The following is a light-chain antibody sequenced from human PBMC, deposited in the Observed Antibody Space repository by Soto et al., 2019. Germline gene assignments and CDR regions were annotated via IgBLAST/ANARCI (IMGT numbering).Light chain of an antibody. Sequence: QSVLTQPPSVSAAPGQKVTISCSGSSSNIGNNYVSWYQQLPGTAPKLLIYENNKRPSGIPDRFSGSKSGTSATLGITGLQTCDEADYYCGTWDSSLSSYVFGTGTKVTVL. CDR2: ENN. CDR1: SSNIGNNY. CDR3: GTWDSSLSSYV. V-gene: IGLV1-51*02. J-gene: IGLJ1*01.